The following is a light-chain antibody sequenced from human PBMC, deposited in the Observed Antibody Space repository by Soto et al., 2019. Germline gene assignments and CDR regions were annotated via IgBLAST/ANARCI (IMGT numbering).Light chain of an antibody. J-gene: IGKJ4*01. CDR1: QGISHY. CDR2: AAS. Sequence: DIPMTQSPSSLSASVGDRVTITCRATQGISHYLAWYQQKPGRAPSLLIYAASTLHSGVPSRFSGSGSGTDFTLTITSLQPEDFGTYYCQQASSFPFTFGGGTEVQIK. CDR3: QQASSFPFT. V-gene: IGKV1-27*01.